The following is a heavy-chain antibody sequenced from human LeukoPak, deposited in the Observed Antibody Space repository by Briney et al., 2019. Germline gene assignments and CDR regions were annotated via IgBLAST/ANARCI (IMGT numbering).Heavy chain of an antibody. D-gene: IGHD2-2*01. CDR3: AKGLEDCSSTSCAKGGFDY. CDR1: GFTFDDYA. V-gene: IGHV3-43D*03. CDR2: ISWDGGST. J-gene: IGHJ4*02. Sequence: GGSLRLSCAASGFTFDDYAMHWVRQAPGKGLEWVSLISWDGGSTYYADSVKGRFTISRDNSKNSLYLQMNSLRAEDTALYYCAKGLEDCSSTSCAKGGFDYWGQGTLVTVSS.